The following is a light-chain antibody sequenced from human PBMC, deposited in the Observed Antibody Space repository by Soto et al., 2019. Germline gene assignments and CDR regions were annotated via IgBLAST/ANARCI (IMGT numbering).Light chain of an antibody. CDR1: SSDVGDYDY. Sequence: QSALTQPASVSGSPGQSITISCTGTSSDVGDYDYVSWYQQHPGKAPKLIIYEVSNRPSGVSNRFSGSKSGNTASLIISGLQAEDEADFYCSSYTSSGTLVVFGGGTKLTVL. CDR3: SSYTSSGTLVV. CDR2: EVS. J-gene: IGLJ2*01. V-gene: IGLV2-14*01.